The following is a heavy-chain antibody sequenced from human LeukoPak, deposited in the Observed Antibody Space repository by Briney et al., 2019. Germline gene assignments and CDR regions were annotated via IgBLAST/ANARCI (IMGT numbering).Heavy chain of an antibody. CDR3: ARSMIRGVTYYFDY. Sequence: ASVKVSCKASGYTFTSYYMHWVRQAPGQGLEWMGVINPSGDSASYAQKFQGRVTMTRDTSTSTVYMELSSLRSEDTAVHYCARSMIRGVTYYFDYWGQGTLVTVSS. D-gene: IGHD3-10*01. V-gene: IGHV1-46*01. J-gene: IGHJ4*02. CDR2: INPSGDSA. CDR1: GYTFTSYY.